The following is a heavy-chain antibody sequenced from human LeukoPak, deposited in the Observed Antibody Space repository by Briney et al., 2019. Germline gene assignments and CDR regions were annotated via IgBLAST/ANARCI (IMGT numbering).Heavy chain of an antibody. CDR2: IYPGDSDA. CDR3: ARRRDLYSGSYYPFDY. J-gene: IGHJ2*01. CDR1: GYSFTNYW. Sequence: GESLKISCKGSGYSFTNYWIGWVRQMPGKGRKWMGIIYPGDSDARYSPSFQGQVTISADKSISTAYLQWSSLKASDTAMYYCARRRDLYSGSYYPFDYWGRGTLVTVSS. V-gene: IGHV5-51*01. D-gene: IGHD1-26*01.